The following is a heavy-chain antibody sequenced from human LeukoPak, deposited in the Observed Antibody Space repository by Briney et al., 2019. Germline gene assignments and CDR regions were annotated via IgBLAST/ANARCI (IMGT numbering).Heavy chain of an antibody. J-gene: IGHJ4*02. V-gene: IGHV3-7*01. CDR2: IKEDGSDK. CDR1: GFIFSNYW. CDR3: ARGLVDIVAPGLGDYFDY. D-gene: IGHD5-12*01. Sequence: PGGSLRLSCEASGFIFSNYWMAWVHQAPGKGLEWVANIKEDGSDKNYVESMKGRYTISRDNAQNSLYLQMNRLGVEDTAVYYCARGLVDIVAPGLGDYFDYWGQGTLVTVSS.